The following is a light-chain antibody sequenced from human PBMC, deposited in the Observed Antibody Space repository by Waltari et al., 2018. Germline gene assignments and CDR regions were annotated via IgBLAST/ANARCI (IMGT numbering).Light chain of an antibody. CDR3: QQSWHNPPT. Sequence: DIVMTQSPDSLAVSLGERATINCKSSPSVLYSSNNKNYLDWYQQKPGQPPKLLIYWASTRESGVPDRFSGSGSGTDFTLTIDSLQPEDFATYYCQQSWHNPPTFGQGTRLDI. CDR1: PSVLYSSNNKNY. V-gene: IGKV4-1*01. J-gene: IGKJ5*01. CDR2: WAS.